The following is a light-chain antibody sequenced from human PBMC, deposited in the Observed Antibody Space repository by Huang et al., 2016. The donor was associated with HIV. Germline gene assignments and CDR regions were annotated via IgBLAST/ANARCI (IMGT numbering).Light chain of an antibody. J-gene: IGKJ1*01. CDR2: SAS. V-gene: IGKV3-15*01. Sequence: EVVMTQSPDILSVSPGERSTLSCRASQSVTSNLAVYQQKPVQAPRLLIYSASPTATGIPARFSGSGSGTEFTLTISSLQSEDFAVYYCQHYNNWPWWTFGQGTKVEIK. CDR3: QHYNNWPWWT. CDR1: QSVTSN.